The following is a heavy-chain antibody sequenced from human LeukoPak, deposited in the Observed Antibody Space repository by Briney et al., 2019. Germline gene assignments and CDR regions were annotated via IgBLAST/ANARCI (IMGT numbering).Heavy chain of an antibody. CDR2: IHSVGST. CDR3: ASSRIFGNAMDV. J-gene: IGHJ6*02. D-gene: IGHD3-3*01. V-gene: IGHV3-53*01. Sequence: PTGGSLRLSCAASGLIVSSHYMSWVRQAPGKGLEWVSVIHSVGSTDYADSVKGRFTISRDNPKNRVDLQVNSLRAEDTAVYYCASSRIFGNAMDVWGQGTTVTVSS. CDR1: GLIVSSHY.